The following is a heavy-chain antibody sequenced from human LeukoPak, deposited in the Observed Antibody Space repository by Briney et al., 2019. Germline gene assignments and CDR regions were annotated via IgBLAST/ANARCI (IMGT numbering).Heavy chain of an antibody. CDR1: GFTFRTYG. V-gene: IGHV3-33*01. J-gene: IGHJ4*02. Sequence: GGSLRLSCVASGFTFRTYGMHWVRQAPGKGLEWVAGIWHDGSNKYYADSVRGRFTISRDNSKNTLFLQMNSLRAEDTAVYFCARDFLGAAAGSGIFDYWGQGALVTVSS. CDR2: IWHDGSNK. D-gene: IGHD6-13*01. CDR3: ARDFLGAAAGSGIFDY.